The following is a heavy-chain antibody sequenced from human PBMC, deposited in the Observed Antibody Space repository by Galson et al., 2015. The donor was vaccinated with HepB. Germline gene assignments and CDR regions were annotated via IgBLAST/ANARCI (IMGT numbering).Heavy chain of an antibody. V-gene: IGHV1-18*01. D-gene: IGHD2-2*01. J-gene: IGHJ4*02. CDR3: ARGIVVVPAAMRFDY. Sequence: SVKVSCKASGYTFTSYGIYWVRQAPGRGLEWMGWINAYNGDTNYAQKLQGRVTMTTDTSTSTAYLELRSLRSDDTAVYYCARGIVVVPAAMRFDYWGQGTLVTVSS. CDR1: GYTFTSYG. CDR2: INAYNGDT.